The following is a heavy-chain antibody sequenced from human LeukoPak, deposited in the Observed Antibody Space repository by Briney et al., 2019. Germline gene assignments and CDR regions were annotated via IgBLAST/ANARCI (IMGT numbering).Heavy chain of an antibody. CDR1: GGSFSGYY. CDR2: INHSGST. Sequence: SQTLSLTCAVYGGSFSGYYCSWIRQPPRKGRGGSGEINHSGSTNYNPSLKSRVTISVDTSKNQFCLKVSSVTDAGTAVYYCARGGYSYGSDAADAVDIWGQGTVVTVSS. CDR3: ARGGYSYGSDAADAVDI. J-gene: IGHJ3*02. D-gene: IGHD5-18*01. V-gene: IGHV4-34*01.